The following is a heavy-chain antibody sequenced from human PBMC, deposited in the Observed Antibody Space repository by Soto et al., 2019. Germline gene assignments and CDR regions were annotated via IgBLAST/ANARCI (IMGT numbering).Heavy chain of an antibody. J-gene: IGHJ5*02. CDR3: ARGRSFSYDSTPPQMFDP. Sequence: GGSLRLSCAGSGFAFSTFDIHWVRQAPGKGLEWVSGIGTLSDTFYAASVQGRFTISRQNAKNSVYLQMNSLRAGDTAFYYCARGRSFSYDSTPPQMFDPWGQGTLVTVSS. V-gene: IGHV3-13*01. D-gene: IGHD3-10*01. CDR1: GFAFSTFD. CDR2: IGTLSDT.